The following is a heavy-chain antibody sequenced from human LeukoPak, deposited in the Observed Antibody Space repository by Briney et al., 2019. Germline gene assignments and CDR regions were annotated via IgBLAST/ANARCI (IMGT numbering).Heavy chain of an antibody. D-gene: IGHD2-2*01. Sequence: SETLSLTCTVSGGSISSYYWSWIRQPPGKGLEWIGYIYYSGSTNYNPSLKSRVTISVDTSKNQFSLKLSSVTAADTAVYYCARDPYCSSTSCFFDYWGQGTLVTVSS. CDR2: IYYSGST. CDR3: ARDPYCSSTSCFFDY. V-gene: IGHV4-59*12. CDR1: GGSISSYY. J-gene: IGHJ4*02.